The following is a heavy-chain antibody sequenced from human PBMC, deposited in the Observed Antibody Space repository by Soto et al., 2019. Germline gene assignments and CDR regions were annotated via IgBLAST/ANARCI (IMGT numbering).Heavy chain of an antibody. V-gene: IGHV3-23*01. D-gene: IGHD5-18*01. CDR2: ISGSGDST. Sequence: EVQLLESGGGLVQPGGSLRLSCAASGFIFRSYAMNWVRQAPGKGLERVSGISGSGDSTYYADAVKGRFTISRDNSKNKLFLQMNSLREDDGAVYYCAKAGVGGFRGWDTFNWLDSWGQGILVTVSS. CDR1: GFIFRSYA. J-gene: IGHJ5*01. CDR3: AKAGVGGFRGWDTFNWLDS.